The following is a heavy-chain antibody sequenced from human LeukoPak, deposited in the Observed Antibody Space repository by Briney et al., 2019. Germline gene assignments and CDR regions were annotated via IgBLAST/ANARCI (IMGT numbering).Heavy chain of an antibody. J-gene: IGHJ2*01. Sequence: GGSLRLSCAASGFTFSSYAKSWVRQAPGKGLEWVSAISGSGGSTYYADSLKGRFTISRDNSKNTLYLQMNSLRAEDTAVYYCAKIQEWPLNWYFDLWGRGTLVTVSS. CDR2: ISGSGGST. D-gene: IGHD3-3*01. V-gene: IGHV3-23*01. CDR1: GFTFSSYA. CDR3: AKIQEWPLNWYFDL.